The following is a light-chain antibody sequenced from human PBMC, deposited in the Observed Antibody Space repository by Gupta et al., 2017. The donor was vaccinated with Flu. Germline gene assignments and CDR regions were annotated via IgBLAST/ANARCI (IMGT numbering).Light chain of an antibody. V-gene: IGKV2-28*01. J-gene: IGKJ4*01. CDR3: MQALHTPPT. Sequence: VTPGEPASISCRSSQSLLHSNGYNYLDWYLQKPGQSPQLLIYLGSNRASGVPDRFSGSGSGTDFTLKISTVEAEDVGVYYCMQALHTPPTFGGGTKVEIK. CDR1: QSLLHSNGYNY. CDR2: LGS.